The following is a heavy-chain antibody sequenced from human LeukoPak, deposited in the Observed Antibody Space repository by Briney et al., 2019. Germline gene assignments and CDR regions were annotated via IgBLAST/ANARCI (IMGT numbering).Heavy chain of an antibody. V-gene: IGHV4-39*01. CDR1: GGSISSSSYY. D-gene: IGHD6-6*01. CDR3: ARKCPARGLVDYYYYMDV. CDR2: IYYSGST. J-gene: IGHJ6*03. Sequence: SETLSLTCTVSGGSISSSSYYWGWIRQPPGKGLEWTGSIYYSGSTYYNPSLKSRVTISVDTSKNQFSLKLSSVTAADTAVYYCARKCPARGLVDYYYYMDVWGKGTTVTVSS.